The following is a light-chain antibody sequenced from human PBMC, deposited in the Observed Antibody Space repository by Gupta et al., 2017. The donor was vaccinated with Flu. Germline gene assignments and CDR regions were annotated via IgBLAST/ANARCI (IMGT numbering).Light chain of an antibody. Sequence: QSVLTQAPSVSAAPGQRVSISCSGSGSNIGSYFVSWYQHLPGTAPKLLIYDNNKRPSGIPDRFSGSKSGTSATLAITGLQTGDEADYYCGSWDSGLRAKVFGGGTELTVL. CDR3: GSWDSGLRAKV. CDR2: DNN. V-gene: IGLV1-51*01. J-gene: IGLJ2*01. CDR1: GSNIGSYF.